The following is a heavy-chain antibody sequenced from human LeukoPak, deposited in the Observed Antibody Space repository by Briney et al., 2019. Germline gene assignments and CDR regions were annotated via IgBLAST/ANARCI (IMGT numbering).Heavy chain of an antibody. CDR2: INPNSGGT. J-gene: IGHJ4*02. Sequence: ASVKVSCKASGYTFTSYGINWVRQAPGQGLEWMGWINPNSGGTNYAQKFQGRVTMTRDTSISTAYMELSRLRSDDTAVYYCAKGWNYDLFDYWGQGTLVTVSS. V-gene: IGHV1-2*02. D-gene: IGHD1-7*01. CDR1: GYTFTSYG. CDR3: AKGWNYDLFDY.